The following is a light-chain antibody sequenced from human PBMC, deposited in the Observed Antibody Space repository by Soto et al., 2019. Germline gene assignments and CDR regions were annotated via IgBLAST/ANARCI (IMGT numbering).Light chain of an antibody. J-gene: IGKJ2*01. CDR1: QSVNSNY. Sequence: EIVLTQSPGTLSLSPGERATFSCRASQSVNSNYLAWYQQRPGLAPRLLICGTSNRATGIPDRFSGSGSGTYFTLTIIRLEPEDFAVYYCQRYGSSPLYTFGQGTKLEIK. CDR2: GTS. CDR3: QRYGSSPLYT. V-gene: IGKV3-20*01.